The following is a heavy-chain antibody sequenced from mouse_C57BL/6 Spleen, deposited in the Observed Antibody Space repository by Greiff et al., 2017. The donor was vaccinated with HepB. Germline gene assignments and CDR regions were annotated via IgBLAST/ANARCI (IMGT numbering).Heavy chain of an antibody. CDR2: IYPSDSET. CDR3: ARSGGYYLAYYYAMDY. J-gene: IGHJ4*01. D-gene: IGHD2-3*01. Sequence: QVQLQQPGAELVRPGSSVKLSCKASGYTFTSYWMDWVKQRPGQGLEWIGNIYPSDSETHYNQKFKDKATLTVDKSSSTAYMQLSSLTSEDSAVYYCARSGGYYLAYYYAMDYWGQGTSVTVSS. CDR1: GYTFTSYW. V-gene: IGHV1-61*01.